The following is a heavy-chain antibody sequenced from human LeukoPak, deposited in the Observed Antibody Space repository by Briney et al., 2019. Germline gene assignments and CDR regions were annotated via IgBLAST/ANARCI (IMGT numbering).Heavy chain of an antibody. D-gene: IGHD2-2*01. CDR3: ARHGTEYQPKGPLLDY. CDR2: IYYSGST. Sequence: SETLSLTCTVSGGSISSSSYYWGWIRQPPGKGLEWIGSIYYSGSTYYNPSLKSRVTISVDTSKNQFSLKLSSVTAADTAVYYCARHGTEYQPKGPLLDYWGQGTLVTVSS. V-gene: IGHV4-39*01. J-gene: IGHJ4*02. CDR1: GGSISSSSYY.